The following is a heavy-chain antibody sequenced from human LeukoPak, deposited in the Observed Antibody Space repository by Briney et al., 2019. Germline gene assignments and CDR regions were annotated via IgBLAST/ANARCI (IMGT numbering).Heavy chain of an antibody. CDR3: ARGHTRITMLRGSRTAYSFDY. J-gene: IGHJ4*02. Sequence: SQTLSLTSAVYGGSLSGDYWSWIRHPPGKGLEWIGEINHSGRTNYNTSLKSRVTRSLDTSKNPFSLKLSSVRAADTAVYYCARGHTRITMLRGSRTAYSFDYWGQGTLVTVSS. V-gene: IGHV4-34*01. CDR2: INHSGRT. CDR1: GGSLSGDY. D-gene: IGHD3-10*01.